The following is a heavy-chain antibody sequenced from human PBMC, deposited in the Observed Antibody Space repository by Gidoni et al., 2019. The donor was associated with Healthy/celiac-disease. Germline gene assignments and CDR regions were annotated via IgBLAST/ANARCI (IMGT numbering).Heavy chain of an antibody. J-gene: IGHJ4*02. CDR3: ATHGDYSLDY. Sequence: QVQLVESGGGVVQPGRSLRLSCAASGFTFSSYGMHWVRQAPGKGLEWVAVISYDGSNKYYADSVKGRFTISRDNSKNTLYLQMNSLRAEDTAVYYCATHGDYSLDYWGQGTLVTVSS. CDR2: ISYDGSNK. D-gene: IGHD4-17*01. V-gene: IGHV3-30*03. CDR1: GFTFSSYG.